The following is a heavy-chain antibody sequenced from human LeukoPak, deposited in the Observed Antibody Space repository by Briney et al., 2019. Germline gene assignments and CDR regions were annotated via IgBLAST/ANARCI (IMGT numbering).Heavy chain of an antibody. J-gene: IGHJ5*02. V-gene: IGHV4-38-2*02. Sequence: SETLSLTCAVSVYSISSDYYWGWIRQSPGKALEWIGTISHSGSTYYNPSLKSRVTISVDKSKNQFSLKLTSVTAADTAVYYCARDRPTLSGWSWFDPWGQGTLVTVSS. CDR3: ARDRPTLSGWSWFDP. CDR2: ISHSGST. CDR1: VYSISSDYY. D-gene: IGHD6-19*01.